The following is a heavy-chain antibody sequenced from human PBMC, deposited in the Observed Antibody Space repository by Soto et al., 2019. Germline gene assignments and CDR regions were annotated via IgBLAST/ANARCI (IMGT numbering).Heavy chain of an antibody. CDR1: GFTFNNYA. D-gene: IGHD3-10*01. CDR2: ISGGGDTT. V-gene: IGHV3-23*01. Sequence: EVQLLESGGGLVQPGGSLRLSCAASGFTFNNYAMSWVRQAPGKGLEWVSAISGGGDTTSYADSVKGRFTVSRDGSQNTLYLQMNSLRAEDTAVYYCAKGRGGSGSLTPRVVFWGQGTLVTVSS. J-gene: IGHJ4*02. CDR3: AKGRGGSGSLTPRVVF.